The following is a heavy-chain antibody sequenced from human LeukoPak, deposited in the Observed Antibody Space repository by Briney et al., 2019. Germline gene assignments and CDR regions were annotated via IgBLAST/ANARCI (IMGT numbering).Heavy chain of an antibody. CDR3: ARELAGGGSGPAQPLVFFDY. D-gene: IGHD6-25*01. J-gene: IGHJ4*02. Sequence: SETLSLTCAISIYSLSIGYYWGWIRQPPGKGLDWIRSIYHSGHTYYNPSLKSRVSISVDTSKNQLSLKLSSVREADTDVYYCARELAGGGSGPAQPLVFFDYWGQGSLVTVSS. V-gene: IGHV4-38-2*02. CDR1: IYSLSIGYY. CDR2: IYHSGHT.